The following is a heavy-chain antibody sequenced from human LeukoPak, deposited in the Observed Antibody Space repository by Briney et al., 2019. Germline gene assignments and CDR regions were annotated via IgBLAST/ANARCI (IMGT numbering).Heavy chain of an antibody. J-gene: IGHJ4*02. D-gene: IGHD3-10*01. CDR2: IWYGGSNK. Sequence: GGSLRLSCAASGFTFSSYGMHWVRQAPGKGLEWVAVIWYGGSNKYYADSVKGRFTISRDNSKNTLYLQMNSLRAEDTAVYYCAGRITMVRGVIGNLPPTPLLPDYWGQGTLVTVSS. V-gene: IGHV3-33*08. CDR3: AGRITMVRGVIGNLPPTPLLPDY. CDR1: GFTFSSYG.